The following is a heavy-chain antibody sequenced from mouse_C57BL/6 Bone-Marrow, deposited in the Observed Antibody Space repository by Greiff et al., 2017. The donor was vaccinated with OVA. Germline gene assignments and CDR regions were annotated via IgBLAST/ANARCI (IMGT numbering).Heavy chain of an antibody. CDR1: GYTFTDYY. CDR2: INPYNGGT. Sequence: EVKLMESGPVLVKPGASVKMSCKASGYTFTDYYMNWVKQSHGKSLEWIGVINPYNGGTSYNQKFKGKATLTVDKSSSTAYMELNSLTSEDSAVYYCARQGLFTTVVSDYWGQGTTLTVSS. CDR3: ARQGLFTTVVSDY. J-gene: IGHJ2*01. D-gene: IGHD1-1*01. V-gene: IGHV1-19*01.